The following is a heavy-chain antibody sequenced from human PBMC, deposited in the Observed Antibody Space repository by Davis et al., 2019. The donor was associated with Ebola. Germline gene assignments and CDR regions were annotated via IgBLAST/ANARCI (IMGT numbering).Heavy chain of an antibody. V-gene: IGHV3-23*01. CDR1: VITFSSYA. D-gene: IGHD3-3*01. Sequence: PGGSLRLSCTDSVITFSSYAMTWVRQAPGKGLEWVSAISGSGGSTYYADSVKGRFTISRDNSKNTLYLQMNSLRAEDTAVYYCAKDWVTIFGVVIHDAFDIWGQGTMVTVSS. CDR3: AKDWVTIFGVVIHDAFDI. CDR2: ISGSGGST. J-gene: IGHJ3*02.